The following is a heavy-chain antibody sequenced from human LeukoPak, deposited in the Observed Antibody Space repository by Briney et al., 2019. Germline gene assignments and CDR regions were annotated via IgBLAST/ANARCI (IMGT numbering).Heavy chain of an antibody. J-gene: IGHJ6*03. Sequence: GGSLRLSCAASGFTFDDYAMHWVRQAPGKGLEWVSGISWNGGSTGYADSVKGRFTISRDNAKNSLYLQMNSLRAEDTALYYCAREGTVTLYYYYYYMDVWGKGTTVTVSS. CDR3: AREGTVTLYYYYYYMDV. V-gene: IGHV3-20*04. CDR1: GFTFDDYA. CDR2: ISWNGGST. D-gene: IGHD4-17*01.